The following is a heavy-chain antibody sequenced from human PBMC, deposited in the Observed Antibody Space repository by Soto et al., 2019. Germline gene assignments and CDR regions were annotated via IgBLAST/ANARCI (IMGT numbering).Heavy chain of an antibody. V-gene: IGHV3-53*01. J-gene: IGHJ6*02. D-gene: IGHD2-2*01. Sequence: EVQLVESGGGLIQPGGSLRLSCAASGFTVSSNYMSWVRQAPGKGLEWVSVIYSGGSTYYADSVKGRFTISRDNSKNTLYLQMNSLRAEDTAVYYCAREGIVVVPAATRQGGYYYYGMDVWGQGTTVTVSS. CDR3: AREGIVVVPAATRQGGYYYYGMDV. CDR1: GFTVSSNY. CDR2: IYSGGST.